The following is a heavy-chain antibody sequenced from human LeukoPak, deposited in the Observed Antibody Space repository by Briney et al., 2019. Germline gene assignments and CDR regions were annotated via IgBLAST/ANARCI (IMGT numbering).Heavy chain of an antibody. Sequence: SETLSLTCTVSGGSISSYYWSWIRQPPGKGLEWIGYIYYSGSTNYNPSLKSRVTISVDTSKNQFSLKLGSVTAADTAVYYCARVPVTTVTTSLWYSDLWGRGTLVTVSS. CDR1: GGSISSYY. D-gene: IGHD4-17*01. CDR2: IYYSGST. CDR3: ARVPVTTVTTSLWYSDL. V-gene: IGHV4-59*01. J-gene: IGHJ2*01.